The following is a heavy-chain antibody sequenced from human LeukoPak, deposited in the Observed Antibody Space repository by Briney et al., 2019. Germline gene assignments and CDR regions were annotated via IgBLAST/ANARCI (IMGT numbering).Heavy chain of an antibody. D-gene: IGHD1-20*01. CDR3: ARVITGMDY. CDR1: GFTFSSYS. V-gene: IGHV3-21*01. J-gene: IGHJ4*02. CDR2: ISSSGSYI. Sequence: GGSLRLSRAASGFTFSSYSMYWVRQAPGKGLEWVSSISSSGSYIYYADSVKGRFTISRDNARNSLYLQMNSLRAEDTAVYYCARVITGMDYWGQGTLVTVSS.